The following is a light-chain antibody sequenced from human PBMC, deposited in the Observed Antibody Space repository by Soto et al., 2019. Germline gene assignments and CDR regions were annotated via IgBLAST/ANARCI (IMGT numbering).Light chain of an antibody. V-gene: IGKV3-11*01. J-gene: IGKJ5*01. CDR1: QSFRGL. Sequence: EVVLTQSPVTLSLSPGERATLSCRASQSFRGLLAWYQQKPGQAPRLLIYDAYNRATGIPPRFSGSGSGTDFTLTISSLEPEDSAVYYCQQRHMWTITCGQGTRLEI. CDR2: DAY. CDR3: QQRHMWTIT.